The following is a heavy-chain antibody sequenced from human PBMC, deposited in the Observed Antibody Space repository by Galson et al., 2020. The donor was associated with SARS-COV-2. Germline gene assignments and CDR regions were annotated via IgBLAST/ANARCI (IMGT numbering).Heavy chain of an antibody. J-gene: IGHJ4*02. D-gene: IGHD6-13*01. CDR1: GGTFSGYY. V-gene: IGHV4-34*01. CDR2: INDGGRT. CDR3: ARGRYPRADGILLWMYRIASSGVFDS. Sequence: SQTLSLTCAVYGGTFSGYYWNWIRQSPGKGLEWIGEINDGGRTNYNPSLESRVGLSVDTSKKQFSLKLSSVTAADTAVYHCARGRYPRADGILLWMYRIASSGVFDSWSQGTRVTVSS.